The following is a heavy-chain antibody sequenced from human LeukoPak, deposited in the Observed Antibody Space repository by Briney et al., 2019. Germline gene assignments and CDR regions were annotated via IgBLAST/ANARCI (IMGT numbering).Heavy chain of an antibody. CDR3: ARQGQQRYYYYYMDV. J-gene: IGHJ6*03. CDR1: GGSISSSSYY. V-gene: IGHV4-39*01. D-gene: IGHD6-13*01. Sequence: SETLSLTCTVSGGSISSSSYYWGWIRQPPGKGLEWIGSIYYSGSTYYNPSLKSRVTISVDTSKNQFSLKLSSVTAADTAVYYCARQGQQRYYYYYMDVWGKGTTVTISS. CDR2: IYYSGST.